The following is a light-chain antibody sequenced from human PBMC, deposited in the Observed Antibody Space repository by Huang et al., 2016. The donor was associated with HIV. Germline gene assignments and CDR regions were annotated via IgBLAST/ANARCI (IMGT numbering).Light chain of an antibody. CDR2: WAS. V-gene: IGKV4-1*01. Sequence: DIVVTKAPDSLAVSLGERATINCKSSQSVVSSSNNNNYLAWYQQKPGQPPKLLIYWASTRESGVPDRFSRSGSGTDFTLTISSLQAEDVAVYYCQQYYDPPLTFGGGTRVEIK. CDR1: QSVVSSSNNNNY. J-gene: IGKJ4*01. CDR3: QQYYDPPLT.